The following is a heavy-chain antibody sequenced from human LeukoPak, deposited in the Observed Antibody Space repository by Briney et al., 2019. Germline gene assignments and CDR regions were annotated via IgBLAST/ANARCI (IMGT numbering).Heavy chain of an antibody. CDR2: INHSGST. J-gene: IGHJ5*02. V-gene: IGHV4-34*01. D-gene: IGHD3-22*01. Sequence: PGGSLKLSCAASGFPFSSYAISWVRQAQGKGLDWIGEINHSGSTYYNPSLKSRVTISVDTSKNQFSLKLSSVTAADTAVYYCARDRGYYKNNWFDPWAREPWSPSPQ. CDR1: GFPFSSYA. CDR3: ARDRGYYKNNWFDP.